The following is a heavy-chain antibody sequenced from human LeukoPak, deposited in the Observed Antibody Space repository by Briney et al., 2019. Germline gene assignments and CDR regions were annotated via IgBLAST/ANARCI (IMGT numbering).Heavy chain of an antibody. CDR2: ISVYNGNT. CDR1: GYTFTNYA. CDR3: AASSSEDWFDP. J-gene: IGHJ5*02. Sequence: GASVKVSCKASGYTFTNYAISWVRQAPGQGLEWMGWISVYNGNTNYAQKLQGRVTMTTDTSTSTAYMELRSLRSDDTAVYYCAASSSEDWFDPWGQGTLVTVSS. V-gene: IGHV1-18*01. D-gene: IGHD6-25*01.